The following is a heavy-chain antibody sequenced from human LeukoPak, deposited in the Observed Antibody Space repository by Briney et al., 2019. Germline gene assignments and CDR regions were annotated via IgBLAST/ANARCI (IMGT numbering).Heavy chain of an antibody. D-gene: IGHD1-7*01. J-gene: IGHJ5*02. V-gene: IGHV4-39*01. Sequence: SXXLSLTCTVSGGSISSSSYYWGWVRQPPGKGLEWIGSIYYSGSTYYNPSLKSRVTISVDTTKNQFSLKLSSVTAADTAVYYCARRGITGTKFGWFDPWGQGTLVTVSS. CDR3: ARRGITGTKFGWFDP. CDR2: IYYSGST. CDR1: GGSISSSSYY.